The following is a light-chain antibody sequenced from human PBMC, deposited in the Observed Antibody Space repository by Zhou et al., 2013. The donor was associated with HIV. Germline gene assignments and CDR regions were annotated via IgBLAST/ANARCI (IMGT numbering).Light chain of an antibody. V-gene: IGKV3-20*01. CDR3: QQYGSSPPRT. J-gene: IGKJ3*01. CDR1: QSVSSSY. Sequence: EIVLTQSPGTLSLSPGERATLSCRASQSVSSSYLAWYQQKPGQAPRLLIYGASSRATGIPDRFSGSGSGTDFTLTISRLEPEDFAVYYCQQYGSSPPRTFGPGTKVEYQT. CDR2: GAS.